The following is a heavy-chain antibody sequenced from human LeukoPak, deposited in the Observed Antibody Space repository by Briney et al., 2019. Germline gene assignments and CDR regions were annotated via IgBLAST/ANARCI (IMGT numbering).Heavy chain of an antibody. Sequence: GASVKVSFKASTYLFNKYYIHWGRPAPGRGLEWMGIINPTSGRTSYAQNFQARVTMTRDMSTNTMYMDLSSLKSEDTAVYYCASGGEFRGSAFDIWGQGTTVIVSS. J-gene: IGHJ3*02. CDR1: TYLFNKYY. D-gene: IGHD3-10*01. V-gene: IGHV1-46*02. CDR3: ASGGEFRGSAFDI. CDR2: INPTSGRT.